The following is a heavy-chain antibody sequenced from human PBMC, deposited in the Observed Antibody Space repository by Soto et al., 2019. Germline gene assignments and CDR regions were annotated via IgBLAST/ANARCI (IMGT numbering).Heavy chain of an antibody. V-gene: IGHV3-72*01. CDR1: GFTFSDHY. J-gene: IGHJ4*02. CDR2: TRNKVHNYGT. Sequence: EVQLVESGGGLVQPGGSLRLSCAASGFTFSDHYMDWVRQAPGKGLEWVGRTRNKVHNYGTQYAASVKGRFTISTDDSRNLLYLQMNSLKTEYTAVYYCTGNTDGSNGPAGHWGQGTLVTVSP. CDR3: TGNTDGSNGPAGH. D-gene: IGHD5-18*01.